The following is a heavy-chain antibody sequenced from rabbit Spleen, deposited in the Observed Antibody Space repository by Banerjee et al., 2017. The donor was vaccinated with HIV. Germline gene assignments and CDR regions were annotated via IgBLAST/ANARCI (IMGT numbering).Heavy chain of an antibody. D-gene: IGHD2-1*01. CDR1: GFTLSSYY. Sequence: HLKESGGGLVQPGGSLKLSCTASGFTLSSYYMNWVRQAPGKGLEWIGYIDPIFGITYYANWVNGRFSISRENAQNTVFLQMTSLTAADTATYFCARVNFGSDEINLWGPGTL. V-gene: IGHV1S7*01. CDR2: IDPIFGIT. J-gene: IGHJ4*01. CDR3: ARVNFGSDEINL.